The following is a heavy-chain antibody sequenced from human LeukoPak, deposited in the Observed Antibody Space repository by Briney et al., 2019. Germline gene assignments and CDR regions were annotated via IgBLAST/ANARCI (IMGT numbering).Heavy chain of an antibody. Sequence: ASVKVSCKASGYTFTSYDINWVRQATGQGLEWMGWMNPNSGNTGYAQKFQGRVTMTRNTSISTAYMELSSLRSEDTAVYYCARGRVSDWYIVVVVAATRRYYFDYWGQGTLVTVSS. D-gene: IGHD2-15*01. J-gene: IGHJ4*02. CDR2: MNPNSGNT. V-gene: IGHV1-8*01. CDR1: GYTFTSYD. CDR3: ARGRVSDWYIVVVVAATRRYYFDY.